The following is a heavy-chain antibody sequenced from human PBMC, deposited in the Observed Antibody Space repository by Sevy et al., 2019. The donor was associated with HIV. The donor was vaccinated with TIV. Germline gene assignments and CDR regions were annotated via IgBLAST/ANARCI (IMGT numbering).Heavy chain of an antibody. CDR3: ARDSDNYDILTGYYPFDY. V-gene: IGHV1-46*01. CDR2: VNPSGGST. J-gene: IGHJ4*02. Sequence: ASVKVSYKASGYTFTSYYMHWVRQAPGQGLEWMGIVNPSGGSTSYAQKFQGRVTMTRETSTSTVYMELSSLRSEDTAVYYCARDSDNYDILTGYYPFDYWGQGTLVTVSS. D-gene: IGHD3-9*01. CDR1: GYTFTSYY.